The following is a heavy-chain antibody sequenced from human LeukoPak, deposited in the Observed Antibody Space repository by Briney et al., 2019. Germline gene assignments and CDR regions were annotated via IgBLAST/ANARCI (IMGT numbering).Heavy chain of an antibody. CDR3: ARGARSYYDSSGYYYVYWYFDL. V-gene: IGHV6-1*01. J-gene: IGHJ2*01. Sequence: SQTLSLTCAISGDSVSSNRAAWNWIRQSPSRGLEWLGRTYYRSKWYNDYAVSVKSRITIKPDTSKNQFSLKLSSVTAADSAVYYCARGARSYYDSSGYYYVYWYFDLWGRGTLVTVSS. CDR2: TYYRSKWYN. CDR1: GDSVSSNRAA. D-gene: IGHD3-22*01.